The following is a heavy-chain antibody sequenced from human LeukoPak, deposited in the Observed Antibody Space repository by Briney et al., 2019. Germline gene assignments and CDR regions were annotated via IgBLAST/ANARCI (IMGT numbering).Heavy chain of an antibody. CDR2: IYSGGST. D-gene: IGHD1-26*01. Sequence: GGSLRLSCAAPGFTVSSNYMSWVRQAPGKGLEWVSVIYSGGSTYYADSVKGRFTISRDNSKNTLYLQMNSLRAEDTAVYYCARGGPGSWGKAFDIWGQGTMVTVSS. CDR3: ARGGPGSWGKAFDI. CDR1: GFTVSSNY. J-gene: IGHJ3*02. V-gene: IGHV3-66*02.